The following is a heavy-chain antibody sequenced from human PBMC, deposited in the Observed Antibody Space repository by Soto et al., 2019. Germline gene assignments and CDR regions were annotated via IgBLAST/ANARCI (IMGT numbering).Heavy chain of an antibody. CDR1: GYSFTSYW. V-gene: IGHV5-51*01. D-gene: IGHD3-3*01. Sequence: PGESLKISGNGSGYSFTSYWIGWVRQMPGKGLEWMGIIYPGDSDTRYSPSFQGQVTISADKSISTAYLQWSSLKASDTAMYYCARLEITIFGVVIDDAFDIWGQGTMVTVSS. J-gene: IGHJ3*02. CDR3: ARLEITIFGVVIDDAFDI. CDR2: IYPGDSDT.